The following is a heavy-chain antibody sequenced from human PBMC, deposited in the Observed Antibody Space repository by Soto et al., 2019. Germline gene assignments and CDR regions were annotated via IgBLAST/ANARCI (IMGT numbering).Heavy chain of an antibody. V-gene: IGHV3-48*02. CDR3: ARDRGPYCSSTSCYKRGAFDY. CDR1: GFTFSSYS. CDR2: ISSSSSTI. D-gene: IGHD2-2*01. J-gene: IGHJ4*02. Sequence: GGSLRLSCAASGFTFSSYSMNWVRQAPGKGLEWVSYISSSSSTIYYADSVKGRFTISRDNAKNSLYLQMNSLRDEDTAVYYCARDRGPYCSSTSCYKRGAFDYWGQGTLVTVSS.